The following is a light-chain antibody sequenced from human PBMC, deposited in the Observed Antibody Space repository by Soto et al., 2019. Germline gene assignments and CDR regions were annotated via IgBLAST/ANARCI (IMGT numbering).Light chain of an antibody. Sequence: QSVLTQPASVSGSPGQSITISCTGTSNDIGYYNYVSWYQQHPAKAPKLMIYEVRNRPSGISNRFSGSKSGNTASLTVSGLQAEDEADYYCSSYAGSNNWVFGGGTKLTVL. CDR2: EVR. V-gene: IGLV2-14*01. CDR3: SSYAGSNNWV. J-gene: IGLJ3*02. CDR1: SNDIGYYNY.